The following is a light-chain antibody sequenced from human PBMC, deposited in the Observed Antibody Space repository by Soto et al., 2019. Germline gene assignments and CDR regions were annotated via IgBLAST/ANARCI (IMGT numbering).Light chain of an antibody. CDR3: SSYTSSSTLGVV. J-gene: IGLJ2*01. CDR1: SSDVGGYNY. CDR2: DVS. V-gene: IGLV2-14*01. Sequence: QSALTQPASVFGSPGQSITISCTGTSSDVGGYNYVSWYQQHPGKAPKLMIYDVSNRPSGVSNRFSGSKSGNTASLTISGLQAEDEADYYCSSYTSSSTLGVVFGGGTKLTVL.